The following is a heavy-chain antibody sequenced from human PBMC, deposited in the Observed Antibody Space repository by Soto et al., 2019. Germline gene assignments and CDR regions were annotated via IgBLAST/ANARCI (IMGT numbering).Heavy chain of an antibody. Sequence: ASVKGSCTTPGYTFTSYGISWVRQAPGQGLEWMGWISAYNGNTNYAQKLQGRVTMTTDTSTSTAYMELRSLRSDDTAVYYCARDLYSPDAFDIWGQGTMVTVSS. D-gene: IGHD5-18*01. CDR3: ARDLYSPDAFDI. CDR2: ISAYNGNT. CDR1: GYTFTSYG. V-gene: IGHV1-18*01. J-gene: IGHJ3*02.